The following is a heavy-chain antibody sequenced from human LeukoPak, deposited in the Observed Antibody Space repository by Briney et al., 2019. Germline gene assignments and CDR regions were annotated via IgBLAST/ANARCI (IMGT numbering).Heavy chain of an antibody. Sequence: SQTLSLTCTVSGGSINSGSYFWTWIRQPAGKGLEWIGRIHISGSTHYTPSLKSRVTISIDTSKNEFSLKLSSVTAADTAVYYCARADRSGYFGNVVAFDIWGQGTMVTVSS. CDR1: GGSINSGSYF. J-gene: IGHJ3*02. CDR3: ARADRSGYFGNVVAFDI. D-gene: IGHD3-22*01. V-gene: IGHV4-61*02. CDR2: IHISGST.